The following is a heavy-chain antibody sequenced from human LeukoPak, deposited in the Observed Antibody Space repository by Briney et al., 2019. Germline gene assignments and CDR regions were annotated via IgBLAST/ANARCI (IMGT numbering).Heavy chain of an antibody. D-gene: IGHD6-19*01. CDR1: GFTVSSNY. Sequence: PGGSLRLSCAASGFTVSSNYMSWVRQAPGKGLEWVSVIYSGGNTYYADSVKGRFTISRDNSKNTLYLQMNSLRDEDTAVYYCARGYSSDWSLETFDYWGQGTLVTVPS. J-gene: IGHJ4*02. V-gene: IGHV3-53*01. CDR2: IYSGGNT. CDR3: ARGYSSDWSLETFDY.